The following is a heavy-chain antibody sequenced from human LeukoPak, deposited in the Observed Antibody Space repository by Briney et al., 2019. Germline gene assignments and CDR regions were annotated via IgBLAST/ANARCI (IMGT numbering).Heavy chain of an antibody. D-gene: IGHD6-13*01. CDR1: GYTFTGYY. Sequence: ASVKVSCKASGYTFTGYYMHWVRQAPGQGLEWMGWINPNSGGTNYAQKFQGRVTMTRDTSISTAYMELSRLRSDDTALYHCARERGIAAAEFDYWGQGTLVTVSS. CDR2: INPNSGGT. V-gene: IGHV1-2*02. J-gene: IGHJ4*02. CDR3: ARERGIAAAEFDY.